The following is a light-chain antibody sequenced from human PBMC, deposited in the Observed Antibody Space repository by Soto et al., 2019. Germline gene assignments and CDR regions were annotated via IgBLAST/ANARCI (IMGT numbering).Light chain of an antibody. CDR1: ESIDNW. V-gene: IGKV1-5*01. CDR2: AAS. Sequence: DIQMTQSPSTLSASVGDTVTITCRASESIDNWLAWYQQKPGKAPKLLIFAASTLVRGVPSRFRGSGSGTEFTLTISSLQPDDFEPYYCQHYNSYSEAFGQGTKVDIK. CDR3: QHYNSYSEA. J-gene: IGKJ1*01.